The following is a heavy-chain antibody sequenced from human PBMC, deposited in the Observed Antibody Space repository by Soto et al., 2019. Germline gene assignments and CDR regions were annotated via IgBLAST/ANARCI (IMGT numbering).Heavy chain of an antibody. CDR3: ARGVSVGELIIWFDP. D-gene: IGHD3-10*01. V-gene: IGHV4-30-4*01. Sequence: LSLTCTVSGGSISSGDYYWSWIRQPPGKGLEWIGYIYYSGSTYYNPSLKSRVTISVDTSKNQFSLKLSSVTAADTAVYYCARGVSVGELIIWFDPWGQGTLVTVSS. CDR2: IYYSGST. J-gene: IGHJ5*02. CDR1: GGSISSGDYY.